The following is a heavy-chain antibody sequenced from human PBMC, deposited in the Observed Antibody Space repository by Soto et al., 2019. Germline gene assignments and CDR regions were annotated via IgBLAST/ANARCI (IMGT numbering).Heavy chain of an antibody. CDR1: GFTFSSYA. D-gene: IGHD2-8*01. CDR3: AKGEGYCTNGVCPLRQYYYYGMDV. Sequence: GGSLRLSCAASGFTFSSYAMSWVRQAPGKGLEWVSAISGSGGSTYYADSVKGRFTISRDNSKNTLYLQMNSLRAEDTAVYYCAKGEGYCTNGVCPLRQYYYYGMDVWGQGTTVTVSS. J-gene: IGHJ6*02. V-gene: IGHV3-23*01. CDR2: ISGSGGST.